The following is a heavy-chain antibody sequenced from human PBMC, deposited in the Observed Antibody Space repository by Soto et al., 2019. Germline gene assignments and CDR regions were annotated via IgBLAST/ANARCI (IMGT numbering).Heavy chain of an antibody. Sequence: EVQLLESGGGLVQPGGSLRLSCAVSGFTLSSYAMSWVRQAPGKGLEWVSAISGSGANTYYADSVKGRFTISRDKSKITLIMKMSSLRAEDTAVYYCAKSGITLVRGSFDYWGQGTLVTVSS. D-gene: IGHD3-10*01. V-gene: IGHV3-23*01. CDR2: ISGSGANT. CDR1: GFTLSSYA. J-gene: IGHJ4*02. CDR3: AKSGITLVRGSFDY.